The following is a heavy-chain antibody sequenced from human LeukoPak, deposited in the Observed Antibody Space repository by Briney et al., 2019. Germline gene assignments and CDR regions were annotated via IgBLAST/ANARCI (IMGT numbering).Heavy chain of an antibody. D-gene: IGHD6-19*01. CDR2: ISSSGSTI. Sequence: GGSLRLSCAASGFTFNTYTMNWVRQAPGKGLEWVSYISSSGSTIYYADSVKGRFTISRDNAKNSLYLQMNSLRAEDTAVYYCASLYSSGWYGVYWGQGTLVTVSS. CDR3: ASLYSSGWYGVY. V-gene: IGHV3-48*04. J-gene: IGHJ4*02. CDR1: GFTFNTYT.